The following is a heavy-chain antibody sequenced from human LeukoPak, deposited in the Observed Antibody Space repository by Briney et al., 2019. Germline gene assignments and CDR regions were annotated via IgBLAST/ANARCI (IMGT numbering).Heavy chain of an antibody. CDR2: IYYSGST. CDR1: GGSISSYY. CDR3: ARKSYYYDSSGYPRGGYYFDY. J-gene: IGHJ4*02. V-gene: IGHV4-59*01. Sequence: SETLSLTCTVSGGSISSYYWSWIRQPPGKGLEWIGYIYYSGSTNYNPSLKSRVTISVDTSKNQFSLKLSSVTAADTAVYYCARKSYYYDSSGYPRGGYYFDYWGQGTLVTVSS. D-gene: IGHD3-22*01.